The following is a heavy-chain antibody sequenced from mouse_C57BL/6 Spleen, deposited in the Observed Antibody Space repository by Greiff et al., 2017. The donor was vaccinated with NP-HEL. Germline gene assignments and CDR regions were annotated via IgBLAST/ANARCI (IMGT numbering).Heavy chain of an antibody. CDR1: GFTFSSYA. V-gene: IGHV5-4*01. D-gene: IGHD2-5*01. J-gene: IGHJ2*01. CDR2: ISDGGSYT. CDR3: AREDYSSYYFDY. Sequence: DVMLVESGGGLVKPGGSLKLSCAASGFTFSSYAMSWVRQTPEKRLEWVATISDGGSYTYYPDNVKGRFTISRDNAKNNLYLQMSHLKSEDTAMYYCAREDYSSYYFDYWGQGTTLTVSS.